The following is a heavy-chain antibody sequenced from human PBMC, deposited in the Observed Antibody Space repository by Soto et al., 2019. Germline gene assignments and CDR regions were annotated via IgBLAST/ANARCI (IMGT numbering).Heavy chain of an antibody. CDR2: IIPIFGTA. V-gene: IGHV1-69*12. D-gene: IGHD3-16*01. CDR3: ARGGLRLGELYLTAGLDY. Sequence: QVQLVQSGAEVKKPGSSVKVSCKASGGTFSSYAISWVRQAPGQGLEWMGGIIPIFGTANYAQKFQGRVTITADESTSTAYMELSSLRSEDTAVYYCARGGLRLGELYLTAGLDYWGQGTLVTVSS. CDR1: GGTFSSYA. J-gene: IGHJ4*02.